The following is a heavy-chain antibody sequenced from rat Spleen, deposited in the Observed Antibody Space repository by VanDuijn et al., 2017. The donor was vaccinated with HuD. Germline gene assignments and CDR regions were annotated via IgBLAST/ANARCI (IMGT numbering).Heavy chain of an antibody. Sequence: QVQLKESGPGLVQPSQTLSLACTVSGFSLTDYHVHWVRQPSGKGLEWIAAISSGGSTYYNSALKSRLSISRDTSKSQVFLKMNSLKTEDTAIYFGTGDRHSPGVMDAWGQGASVTVSS. CDR1: GFSLTDYH. J-gene: IGHJ4*01. CDR3: TGDRHSPGVMDA. V-gene: IGHV2-6*01. D-gene: IGHD1-4*01. CDR2: ISSGGST.